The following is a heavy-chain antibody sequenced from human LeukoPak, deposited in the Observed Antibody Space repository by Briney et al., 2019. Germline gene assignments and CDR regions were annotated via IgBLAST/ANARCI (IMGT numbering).Heavy chain of an antibody. CDR1: GYSISSGYY. J-gene: IGHJ6*03. CDR2: IYHSGIT. Sequence: KPSETLSLTCAVSGYSISSGYYWGWIRQSPGKGLEWIGSIYHSGITYHNPPLKSRVNISVDTSKNQFSLKLTSVTAADTALYYCARVVDYYYYYMDVWGKGTTVTVS. V-gene: IGHV4-38-2*01. CDR3: ARVVDYYYYYMDV.